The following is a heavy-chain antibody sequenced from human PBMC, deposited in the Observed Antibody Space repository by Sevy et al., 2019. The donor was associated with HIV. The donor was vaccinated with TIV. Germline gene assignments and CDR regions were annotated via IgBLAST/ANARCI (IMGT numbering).Heavy chain of an antibody. CDR1: GYSFTGYY. CDR2: VNPNGGGT. Sequence: ASVKVSCKASGYSFTGYYIHWVRQAPGQGLEWMGWVNPNGGGTNYAQKFQGRVTMSRDTSISTAYMDLTRLRSDDTAVYYCSRSVFGSGTYLNDYWGHGTLVTVSS. CDR3: SRSVFGSGTYLNDY. V-gene: IGHV1-2*02. D-gene: IGHD3-10*01. J-gene: IGHJ4*01.